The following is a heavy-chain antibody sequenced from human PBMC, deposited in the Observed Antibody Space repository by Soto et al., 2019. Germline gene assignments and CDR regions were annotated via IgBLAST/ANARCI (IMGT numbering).Heavy chain of an antibody. V-gene: IGHV3-21*01. CDR1: GFTFSSYS. D-gene: IGHD5-18*01. J-gene: IGHJ4*02. CDR2: ISSSSSYI. Sequence: GGSLRLSCAASGFTFSSYSMNWVRQAPGKGLEWVSSISSSSSYIYYADSVKGRFTISRDNAKNSLYLQMNSLRAEDTAVYYCARGRRIQLWLLDYWGQGTLVTVSS. CDR3: ARGRRIQLWLLDY.